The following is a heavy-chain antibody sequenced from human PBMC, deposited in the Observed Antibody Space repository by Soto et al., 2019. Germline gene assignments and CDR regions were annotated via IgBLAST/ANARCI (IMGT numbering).Heavy chain of an antibody. J-gene: IGHJ6*02. V-gene: IGHV1-18*01. CDR3: ARDSYCISTSCYEQDYYYYGMDV. CDR2: ISAYNGNT. D-gene: IGHD2-2*01. CDR1: GYTFTSYG. Sequence: QVQLVQSGAEVKKPGASVKVSCKASGYTFTSYGISWVRQAPGQGLEWMGWISAYNGNTNYAQKLQGRGTMTTDTSTSTAYMELKSLRSDDTAVYYCARDSYCISTSCYEQDYYYYGMDVWGQGTTVTVSS.